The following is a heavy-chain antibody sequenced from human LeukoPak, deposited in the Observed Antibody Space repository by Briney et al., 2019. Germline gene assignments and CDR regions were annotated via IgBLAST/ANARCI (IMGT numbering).Heavy chain of an antibody. J-gene: IGHJ3*02. CDR2: ISGSGGST. CDR1: EFTFGSYS. CDR3: AKGGVVHAFDI. Sequence: RPGGSLRLSCAASEFTFGSYSMNWVRQAPGKGLEWVSAISGSGGSTYYADSVKGRFTISRDNSRNTLYLQMNSLRAEDTAVYYCAKGGVVHAFDIWGQGTMVTVSS. D-gene: IGHD2-15*01. V-gene: IGHV3-23*01.